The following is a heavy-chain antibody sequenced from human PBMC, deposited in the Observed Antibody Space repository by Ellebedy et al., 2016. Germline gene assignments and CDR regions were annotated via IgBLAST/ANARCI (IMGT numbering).Heavy chain of an antibody. CDR2: IYYSGST. D-gene: IGHD2-2*01. Sequence: SETLSLTCTVSGGSISSYYWSWIRQPPGKGLEWIGYIYYSGSTYYNPSLKSRVTISVDTSKNQFSLKLSSVTAADTAVYYCAVGLSKVPAAPVGMDVWGQGTTVTVSS. J-gene: IGHJ6*02. V-gene: IGHV4-59*01. CDR1: GGSISSYY. CDR3: AVGLSKVPAAPVGMDV.